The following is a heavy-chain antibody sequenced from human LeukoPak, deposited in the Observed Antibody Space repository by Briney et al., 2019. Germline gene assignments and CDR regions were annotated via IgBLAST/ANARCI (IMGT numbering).Heavy chain of an antibody. J-gene: IGHJ3*02. D-gene: IGHD3-3*01. Sequence: GASVKVSCKASGGTFSSYAISWVRQAPGQGLEWMGGIIPIFGTANYAQKFQGRVTITADESTSTAYMELSSLRSEDTAVYYCASPITIFGVVNDAFDIWGQGTMVTVSS. CDR1: GGTFSSYA. V-gene: IGHV1-69*13. CDR2: IIPIFGTA. CDR3: ASPITIFGVVNDAFDI.